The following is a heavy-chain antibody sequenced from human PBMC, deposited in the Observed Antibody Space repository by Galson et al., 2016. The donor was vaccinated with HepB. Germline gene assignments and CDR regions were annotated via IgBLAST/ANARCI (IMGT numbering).Heavy chain of an antibody. CDR1: GFTFSGYS. J-gene: IGHJ4*02. D-gene: IGHD5-12*01. CDR3: ARPVDSRGDPFNY. Sequence: SLRLSCAASGFTFSGYSMRWVRQAPGKGLEWVSSITSYGSHIFYADSVMGRFTISRDNAKNALYLQMNRLRAEDTAVYYCARPVDSRGDPFNYWGQGTMVTDSS. CDR2: ITSYGSHI. V-gene: IGHV3-21*01.